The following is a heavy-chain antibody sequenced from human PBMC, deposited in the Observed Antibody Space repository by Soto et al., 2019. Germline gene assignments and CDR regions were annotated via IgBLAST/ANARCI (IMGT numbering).Heavy chain of an antibody. Sequence: GGSLRLSCTASGFPFSSYAMHWVRQAPGKGLEYVSAISSNGGSTYYADSVKGRFTISRDNSKNTLYLQMSSLRAEDTAVYYCVKDSTTVTFDYWGQGTLVTVSS. J-gene: IGHJ4*02. CDR3: VKDSTTVTFDY. V-gene: IGHV3-64D*06. CDR2: ISSNGGST. CDR1: GFPFSSYA. D-gene: IGHD4-17*01.